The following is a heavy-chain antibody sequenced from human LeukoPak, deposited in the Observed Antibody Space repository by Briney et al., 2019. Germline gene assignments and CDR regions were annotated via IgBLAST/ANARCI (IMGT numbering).Heavy chain of an antibody. D-gene: IGHD2-2*01. J-gene: IGHJ4*02. V-gene: IGHV4-34*01. CDR1: GGSFSGYY. Sequence: SETLSLTCAVYGGSFSGYYWSWIRQPPGKGLEWIGEINHSGSTNYNPSLKSRVTISVDTSKNQFSLKLSSVTAADTAVYYCARARNIVVVPAADFDYWGQGTLVTVSS. CDR2: INHSGST. CDR3: ARARNIVVVPAADFDY.